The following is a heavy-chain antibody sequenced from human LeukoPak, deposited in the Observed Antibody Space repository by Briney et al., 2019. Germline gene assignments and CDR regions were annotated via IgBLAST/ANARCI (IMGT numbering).Heavy chain of an antibody. Sequence: PSETLSLTCTVSGYSISSGYYWGWIRQPPGKGLEWIGSIYHSGSTYYNPSLKSRVTISVDTSKNQFSLKLSSVTAADTAVYYCARVRSSGIVVVPAAILDYWGQGTLVTVSS. CDR2: IYHSGST. V-gene: IGHV4-38-2*02. D-gene: IGHD2-2*01. CDR1: GYSISSGYY. CDR3: ARVRSSGIVVVPAAILDY. J-gene: IGHJ4*02.